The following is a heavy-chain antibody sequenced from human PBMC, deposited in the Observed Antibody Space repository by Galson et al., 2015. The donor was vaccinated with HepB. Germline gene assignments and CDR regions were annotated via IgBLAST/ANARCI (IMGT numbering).Heavy chain of an antibody. Sequence: SLRLSCAVSGISFTNAWMSWVRQAPGKGLEWVGRIKSKTDGGATDYAAPVKGRFTISRDDSKNTLYLQVNSLKTEDTAVYYCTTDDYYDGSGFYPGFDYWGQGTLVTVSS. V-gene: IGHV3-15*05. J-gene: IGHJ4*02. CDR2: IKSKTDGGAT. D-gene: IGHD3-22*01. CDR1: GISFTNAW. CDR3: TTDDYYDGSGFYPGFDY.